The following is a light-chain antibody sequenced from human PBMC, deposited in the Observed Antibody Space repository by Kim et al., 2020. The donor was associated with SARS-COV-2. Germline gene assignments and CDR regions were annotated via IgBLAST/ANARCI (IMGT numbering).Light chain of an antibody. V-gene: IGLV2-11*01. CDR2: DVT. Sequence: QSALTQPRSVSGSPGQSVTISCTGTSSDVGGYNYVSWFQQHPGKAPKLMIYDVTKRPSGVPDRFSGSKPGNTASLTISGLQAEDEADYYCCSYAGTYRSVFAGGTQLTVL. J-gene: IGLJ2*01. CDR1: SSDVGGYNY. CDR3: CSYAGTYRSV.